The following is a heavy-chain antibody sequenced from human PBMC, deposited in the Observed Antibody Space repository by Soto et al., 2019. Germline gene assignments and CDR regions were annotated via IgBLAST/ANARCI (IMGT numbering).Heavy chain of an antibody. D-gene: IGHD3-22*01. CDR1: GGSISSGDYY. J-gene: IGHJ6*02. Sequence: SETLSLTCTVSGGSISSGDYYWSWIRQPPGKGLEWIGYIYYSGSTYYNPSLKSRVTISVDTSKNQFSLKLSSVTAADTAVYYCARVDRLKYYYDSRGQPIWALNPYYYYGMDVWGQGTTVPVPS. CDR3: ARVDRLKYYYDSRGQPIWALNPYYYYGMDV. V-gene: IGHV4-30-4*01. CDR2: IYYSGST.